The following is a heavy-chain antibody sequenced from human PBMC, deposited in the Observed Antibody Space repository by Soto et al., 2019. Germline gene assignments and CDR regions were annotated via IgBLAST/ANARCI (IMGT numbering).Heavy chain of an antibody. D-gene: IGHD7-27*01. CDR1: GYIFMSYG. CDR3: ARRTLGSAIGVGDY. CDR2: FTADDGDT. V-gene: IGHV1-18*01. Sequence: QVQLVQSGAEVKRPGASVKVSCKASGYIFMSYGITWVRQAPGQGLEWMGCFTADDGDTNYAQKFQGRVTMTTDTSTSTAYMEPRSLRSDDTAIYYCARRTLGSAIGVGDYWGQGPLVTVSS. J-gene: IGHJ4*02.